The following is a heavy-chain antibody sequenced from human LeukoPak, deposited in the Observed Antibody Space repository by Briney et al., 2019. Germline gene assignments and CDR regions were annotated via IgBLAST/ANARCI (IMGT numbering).Heavy chain of an antibody. Sequence: SETLSLTCTVSGGSISSSSYYWGWVRQPPGKGLEWIGSIYYSGSTYYNPSLKSRVTISVDTSKNQFSLKLSSVTAADTAVYYCARPYYYDSSGPYYFDYWGQGTLATVSS. V-gene: IGHV4-39*01. CDR1: GGSISSSSYY. CDR2: IYYSGST. D-gene: IGHD3-22*01. CDR3: ARPYYYDSSGPYYFDY. J-gene: IGHJ4*02.